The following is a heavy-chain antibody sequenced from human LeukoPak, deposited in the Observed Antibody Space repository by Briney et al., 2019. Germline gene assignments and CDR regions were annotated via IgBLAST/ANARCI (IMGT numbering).Heavy chain of an antibody. Sequence: GGSLRLSCAASGFTVSSNYMSWVRQAPGKGLEWVAVISYEKNEEFYADSVKGRSTISRDSSKNTLYLQMNSLRPEDTAVYYCVKGRSGSSYSPSDSWGQGTLVTVSS. CDR3: VKGRSGSSYSPSDS. J-gene: IGHJ4*02. CDR1: GFTVSSNY. D-gene: IGHD2-15*01. V-gene: IGHV3-30*18. CDR2: ISYEKNEE.